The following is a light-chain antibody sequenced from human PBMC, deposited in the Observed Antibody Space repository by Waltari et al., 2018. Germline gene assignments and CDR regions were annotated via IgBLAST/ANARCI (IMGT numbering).Light chain of an antibody. J-gene: IGKJ4*01. CDR3: QQYNYWPPLT. V-gene: IGKV3-15*01. Sequence: ETVMTQSPATLSVSPGESVTLSCRASETLSKKLAWDQYKSGQAPWLLIDEASTMATGIPPRFSGSGSGTEFTLTISSLQSEDFALYYCQQYNYWPPLTFGGGTNVEI. CDR2: EAS. CDR1: ETLSKK.